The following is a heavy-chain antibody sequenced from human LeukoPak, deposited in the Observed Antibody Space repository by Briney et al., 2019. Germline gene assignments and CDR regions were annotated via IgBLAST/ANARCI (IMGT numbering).Heavy chain of an antibody. J-gene: IGHJ4*02. CDR2: ISGSGGST. CDR3: AKVLYDSSGYYYGILDY. D-gene: IGHD3-22*01. CDR1: GFTFSSYA. Sequence: GGSLRLSCAASGFTFSSYAMSWVRQAPGKGLEWVSAISGSGGSTYYADSVKGRFTISRDNSKNTLYLQTNSLRAEDTAVYYCAKVLYDSSGYYYGILDYWGQGTLVTVSS. V-gene: IGHV3-23*01.